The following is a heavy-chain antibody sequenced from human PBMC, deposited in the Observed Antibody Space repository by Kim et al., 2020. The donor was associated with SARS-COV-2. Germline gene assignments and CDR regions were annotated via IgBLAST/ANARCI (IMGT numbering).Heavy chain of an antibody. CDR3: ARASTHVRYFDWLFVSSPDY. V-gene: IGHV1-2*06. J-gene: IGHJ4*02. Sequence: ASVKVSCKASGYTFTGYYMHWVRQAPGQGLEWMGRINPNSGGTNYAQKFQGRVTMTRDTSISTAYMELSRLRSDDTAVYYCARASTHVRYFDWLFVSSPDYWGQGTLVTVSS. CDR1: GYTFTGYY. CDR2: INPNSGGT. D-gene: IGHD3-9*01.